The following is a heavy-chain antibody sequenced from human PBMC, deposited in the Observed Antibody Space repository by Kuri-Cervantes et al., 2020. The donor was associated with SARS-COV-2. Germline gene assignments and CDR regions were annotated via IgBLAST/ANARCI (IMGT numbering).Heavy chain of an antibody. Sequence: GESLKIPCAASGFTFSNYAMHWVRQAPGKGLEWVAVISYDGSNKYYADSVKGRFTISRDNSKNTLYLQMNSLRAEDTAVYYCARDGYDSSGYYLDYWGQGTLVTVSS. V-gene: IGHV3-30-3*01. CDR2: ISYDGSNK. D-gene: IGHD3-22*01. J-gene: IGHJ4*02. CDR3: ARDGYDSSGYYLDY. CDR1: GFTFSNYA.